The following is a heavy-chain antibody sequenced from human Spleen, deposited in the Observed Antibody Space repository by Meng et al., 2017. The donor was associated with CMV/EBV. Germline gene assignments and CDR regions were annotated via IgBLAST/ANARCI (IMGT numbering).Heavy chain of an antibody. D-gene: IGHD3-3*01. CDR1: GFTFDDYT. V-gene: IGHV3-43*01. CDR3: ARDSVVTIFGVVTPKGGFDI. CDR2: ISWDGGST. J-gene: IGHJ3*02. Sequence: GGSLRLSCAASGFTFDDYTMHWVRQAPGKGLEWVSLISWDGGSTYYADSVKGRFTISRDNSKNSLSLQMNSLRAEDTAVYYCARDSVVTIFGVVTPKGGFDIWGQGTMVTVSS.